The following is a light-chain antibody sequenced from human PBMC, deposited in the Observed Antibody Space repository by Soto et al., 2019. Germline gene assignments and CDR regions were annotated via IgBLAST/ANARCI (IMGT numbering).Light chain of an antibody. CDR2: WAS. Sequence: DIVMTQSPDSLAVSLGERATINCKSSQSVLYSSNNKNYLAWYQQKPGQPPKLLIYWASTRESGVPDRFSGSGSGTDFTPTISSLQAEDGAVYYCQQYYSTPKIPFGQGTRLEIK. V-gene: IGKV4-1*01. CDR1: QSVLYSSNNKNY. J-gene: IGKJ5*01. CDR3: QQYYSTPKIP.